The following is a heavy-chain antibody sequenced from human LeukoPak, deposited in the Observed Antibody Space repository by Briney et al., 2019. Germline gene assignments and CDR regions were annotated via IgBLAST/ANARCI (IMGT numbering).Heavy chain of an antibody. J-gene: IGHJ6*02. D-gene: IGHD2-2*02. CDR2: ISSSGNSL. Sequence: GGSLRLSCAASGFTFSSYEMNWVRQSPGKGLEWVSYISSSGNSLYYTDSVKGRFTISRDNAKNSLYLQMNSLRAEDTAVYYCATYRHYYCAVDVWGQGTTVTVSS. V-gene: IGHV3-48*03. CDR3: ATYRHYYCAVDV. CDR1: GFTFSSYE.